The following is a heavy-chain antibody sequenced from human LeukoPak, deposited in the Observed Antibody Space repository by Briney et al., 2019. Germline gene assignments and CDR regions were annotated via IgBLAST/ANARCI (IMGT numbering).Heavy chain of an antibody. CDR2: IKQDGSEK. CDR1: GFTFSSYW. Sequence: EPGGSLRLSCAASGFTFSSYWMSWVRQAPGKGLEWVANIKQDGSEKYYVDSVKGRFTISRNNAKNSLYLQMNSLRAEDTAVYYCARDQNSSPYYYYYYMDVWGKGTTVTVSS. D-gene: IGHD6-6*01. J-gene: IGHJ6*03. V-gene: IGHV3-7*01. CDR3: ARDQNSSPYYYYYYMDV.